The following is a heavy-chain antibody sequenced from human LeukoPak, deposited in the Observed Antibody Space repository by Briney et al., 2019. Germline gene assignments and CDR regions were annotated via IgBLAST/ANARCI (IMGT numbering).Heavy chain of an antibody. CDR3: AKNVRDTGTFDY. CDR2: MNPNSGNT. Sequence: ASVKVSCKASGGTFSSYAISWVRQATGQGLEWMGWMNPNSGNTGYAQRFQGRVTMTRDTSISTAYMELNSLTSEDTAVYYCAKNVRDTGTFDYWGQGTLVTVSS. V-gene: IGHV1-8*02. CDR1: GGTFSSYA. J-gene: IGHJ4*02. D-gene: IGHD5-18*01.